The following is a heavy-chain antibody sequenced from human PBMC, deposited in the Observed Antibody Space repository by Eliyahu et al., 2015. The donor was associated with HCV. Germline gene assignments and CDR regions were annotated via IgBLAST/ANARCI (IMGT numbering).Heavy chain of an antibody. CDR3: AKDRGNGGIDN. J-gene: IGHJ4*02. Sequence: QVQLVQSGAEVKKPGASVXVXCKAXXYTFTNYXIHWVRQAPGQGLEWVGWVNPNXGDTNYAQKFQGRVTITRDTSITTAYMELTRLRSDDTAIYYCAKDRGNGGIDNWGQGTLVTVSS. V-gene: IGHV1-2*02. CDR1: XYTFTNYX. D-gene: IGHD2-8*01. CDR2: VNPNXGDT.